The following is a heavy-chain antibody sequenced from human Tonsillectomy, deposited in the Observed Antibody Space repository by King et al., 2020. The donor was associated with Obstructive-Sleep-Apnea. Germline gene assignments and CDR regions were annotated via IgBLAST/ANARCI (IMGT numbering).Heavy chain of an antibody. CDR2: ISSSSTI. CDR1: GFTFSSYS. CDR3: AAGIRGPGGYCGMDV. V-gene: IGHV3-48*01. Sequence: VQLVESGGGLVHPGGSLRLSCAASGFTFSSYSMNWVRQAPGKGLEWVSYISSSSTIKYADSVRGRLTISRDNAKSSLYLQMNSLRAEDTAVYYCAAGIRGPGGYCGMDVWGRGTTVTVSS. D-gene: IGHD3-10*01. J-gene: IGHJ6*02.